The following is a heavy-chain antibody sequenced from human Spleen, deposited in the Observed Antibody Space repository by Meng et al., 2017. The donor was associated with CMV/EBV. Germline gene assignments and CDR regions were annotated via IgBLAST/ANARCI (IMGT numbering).Heavy chain of an antibody. V-gene: IGHV1-69*05. J-gene: IGHJ6*02. CDR1: GGTFSSYA. CDR3: ARNHYDILTGYARTAYYYYGMDV. Sequence: SVKVSCKASGGTFSSYAISWVRQAPGQGLEWMGGIIPIFGTTNYAQKFQGRVTITTDESTSTAYMELSSLRSEDTAVYYCARNHYDILTGYARTAYYYYGMDVWGQGTTVTVSS. D-gene: IGHD3-9*01. CDR2: IIPIFGTT.